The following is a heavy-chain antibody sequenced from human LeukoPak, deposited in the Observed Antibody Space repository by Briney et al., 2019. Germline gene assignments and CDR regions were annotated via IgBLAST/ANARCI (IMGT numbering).Heavy chain of an antibody. J-gene: IGHJ3*01. V-gene: IGHV5-51*01. CDR1: GYSFTSYC. Sequence: GESLEISCKVSGYSFTSYCIGWVRQMPGKGLEWMGIIYPGDSGPTYSPSFQGQVTISVDKSINTAYLQWSSLQASDTAMYYCGMSGDRVPLQDDVFDVWGQGTMVTVST. CDR2: IYPGDSGP. D-gene: IGHD1-26*01. CDR3: GMSGDRVPLQDDVFDV.